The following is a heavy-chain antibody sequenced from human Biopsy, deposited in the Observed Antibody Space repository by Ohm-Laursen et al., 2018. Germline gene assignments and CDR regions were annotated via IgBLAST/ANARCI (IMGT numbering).Heavy chain of an antibody. CDR3: ARMPHFDY. D-gene: IGHD2-2*01. CDR2: ISYTGGI. CDR1: GGSISGYH. J-gene: IGHJ4*02. Sequence: GTLSLTCTVSGGSISGYHWSWIRKSPGKGLEWLAYISYTGGITSNPSLNGRATMSLGTSKNQFSLRPIYVTAADTAVYYCARMPHFDYWGQGILVTVSS. V-gene: IGHV4-59*01.